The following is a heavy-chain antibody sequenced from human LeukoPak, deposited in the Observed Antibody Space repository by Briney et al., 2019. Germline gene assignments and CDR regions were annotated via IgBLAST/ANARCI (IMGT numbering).Heavy chain of an antibody. CDR1: GFTFDDYG. CDR2: INWNGGST. D-gene: IGHD3-3*01. J-gene: IGHJ6*03. Sequence: GGSLRLSCAASGFTFDDYGMSWVRQAPGKGLEWVSGINWNGGSTGYADSVKGRFTISRDNAKNSLYLQMNSLRAEDTALYYCAREKEDYDFWSGHTSTHYYYYMDVWGKGTTVTVSS. CDR3: AREKEDYDFWSGHTSTHYYYYMDV. V-gene: IGHV3-20*04.